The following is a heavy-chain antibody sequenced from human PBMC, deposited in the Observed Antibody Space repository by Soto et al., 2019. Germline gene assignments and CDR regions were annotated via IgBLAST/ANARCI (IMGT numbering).Heavy chain of an antibody. CDR2: ISGTGGST. J-gene: IGHJ4*02. V-gene: IGHV3-23*01. CDR3: AKNSGYSSGWYVDY. CDR1: GFAFSTYA. D-gene: IGHD6-19*01. Sequence: GGSLRLSCAASGFAFSTYAMSWVRQAPGKGLEWVSAISGTGGSTYYADSVKGRFTISRDHSKNTLYLQMNSLRSEETAVYYCAKNSGYSSGWYVDYRGQGTLVTVS.